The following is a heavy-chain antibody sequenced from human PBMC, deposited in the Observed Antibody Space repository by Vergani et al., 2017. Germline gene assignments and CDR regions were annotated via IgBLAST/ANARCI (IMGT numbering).Heavy chain of an antibody. CDR3: ARDWGGSSSWYYFQH. CDR2: IYSGGST. Sequence: EVQLLESGGGLIQPGGSLRLSCAASGFTVSSNYMSWVRQAPGKGLEWVSVIYSGGSTYYADSVKSRFTISRDNSKNTLYLQMNSLRAEDTAVYYCARDWGGSSSWYYFQHWGQGTLVTVSS. J-gene: IGHJ1*01. CDR1: GFTVSSNY. V-gene: IGHV3-53*01. D-gene: IGHD6-13*01.